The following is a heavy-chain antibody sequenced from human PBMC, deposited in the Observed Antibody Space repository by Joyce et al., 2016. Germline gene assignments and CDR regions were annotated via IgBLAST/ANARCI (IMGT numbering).Heavy chain of an antibody. D-gene: IGHD5-12*01. Sequence: EVRLVESGGTLVQPGRSLRLSCATSGFTFADYAMHWVRQAPGKGLEWVSGISWNSGSIGYADSVEGRFTISRDNAKNSLYLLMNSLRAEDTALYYCAKDSSGGYDYFDFWGQGTLVTVSS. CDR2: ISWNSGSI. CDR3: AKDSSGGYDYFDF. J-gene: IGHJ4*02. V-gene: IGHV3-9*01. CDR1: GFTFADYA.